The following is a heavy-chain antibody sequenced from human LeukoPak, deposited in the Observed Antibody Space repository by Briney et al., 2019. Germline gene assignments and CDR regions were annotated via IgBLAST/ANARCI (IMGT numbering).Heavy chain of an antibody. CDR1: GGSISSYY. CDR2: LYYSAST. D-gene: IGHD2-2*01. CDR3: ARGKGYCSSTSCYRHWYFDL. Sequence: SETLSLTCTVSGGSISSYYWGWIRQPPGKGLEWIGYLYYSASTNYNPSLKSRVTISVDTSKNQFSLKLSSVTAADTAVYYCARGKGYCSSTSCYRHWYFDLWGRGTLVTVSS. J-gene: IGHJ2*01. V-gene: IGHV4-59*12.